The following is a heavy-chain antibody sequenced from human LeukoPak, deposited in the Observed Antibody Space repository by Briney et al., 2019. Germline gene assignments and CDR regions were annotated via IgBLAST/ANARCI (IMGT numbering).Heavy chain of an antibody. CDR1: GGSFSSGTYY. D-gene: IGHD6-13*01. CDR3: ARDGAAAGTSFDY. Sequence: SETLSLTCTVSGGSFSSGTYYWSWIRQPPGKGLEWIGYIYYSGSPNYNPSLKSRVTISVDTSKNQFSLKLSSVTAADTAVYYCARDGAAAGTSFDYWGQGTLVTVSS. J-gene: IGHJ4*02. CDR2: IYYSGSP. V-gene: IGHV4-61*01.